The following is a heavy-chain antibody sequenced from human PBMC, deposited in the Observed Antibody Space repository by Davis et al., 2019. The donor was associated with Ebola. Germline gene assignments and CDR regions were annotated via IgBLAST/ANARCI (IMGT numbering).Heavy chain of an antibody. CDR2: INPNSGGT. Sequence: ASVKVSCKASGYTFTGYYMHWVRQAPGQGLEWMGWINPNSGGTNYAQKFQGRVTMTRNTSISTAYMELSSLRSEDTAVYYCARGLGYCSSTSCYGGGGYWFDPWGQGTLVTVSS. CDR3: ARGLGYCSSTSCYGGGGYWFDP. J-gene: IGHJ5*02. D-gene: IGHD2-2*01. V-gene: IGHV1-2*02. CDR1: GYTFTGYY.